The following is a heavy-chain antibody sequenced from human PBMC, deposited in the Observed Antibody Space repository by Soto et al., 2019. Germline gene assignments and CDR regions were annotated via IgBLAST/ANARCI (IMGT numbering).Heavy chain of an antibody. V-gene: IGHV3-30*18. Sequence: QVQLVESGGGVVQPGRSLRLSCAASGFTFSSYGMHWVRQAPGKGLEWVAVISYDGSNKYYADSVKGRFTISRDNSKNTLYLQMNSLRAEDTAVYYCAKPRASYYDILTGPHDAFDIWGQGTKVTVSS. CDR1: GFTFSSYG. J-gene: IGHJ3*02. CDR2: ISYDGSNK. CDR3: AKPRASYYDILTGPHDAFDI. D-gene: IGHD3-9*01.